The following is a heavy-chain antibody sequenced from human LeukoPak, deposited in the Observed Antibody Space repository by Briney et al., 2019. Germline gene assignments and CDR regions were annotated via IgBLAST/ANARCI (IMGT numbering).Heavy chain of an antibody. Sequence: PGGSLKLSCAASGFTFSTYWMHWVRQAPGKGLVWVSRISSDGRNTIYADSVKGRFTISRDSANNTLFLQMNSLRGDDTAVYYCARGWALPGAYYMDVWGKGTTVTVSS. J-gene: IGHJ6*03. D-gene: IGHD7-27*01. CDR2: ISSDGRNT. V-gene: IGHV3-74*01. CDR1: GFTFSTYW. CDR3: ARGWALPGAYYMDV.